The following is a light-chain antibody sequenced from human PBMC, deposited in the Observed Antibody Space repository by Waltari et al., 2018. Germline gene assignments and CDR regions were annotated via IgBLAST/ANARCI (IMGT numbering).Light chain of an antibody. Sequence: SALTQPPSVSGAPGQRVTISCPASRSTIGAGHDVTWDQRLPGTAPKLLIYGNTNRPSGVPDRFSGSKSGTSASLAITGLQAEDEADYFCQSFDNYVSGGTVFGGGTKLAVL. CDR1: RSTIGAGHD. V-gene: IGLV1-40*01. J-gene: IGLJ3*02. CDR2: GNT. CDR3: QSFDNYVSGGTV.